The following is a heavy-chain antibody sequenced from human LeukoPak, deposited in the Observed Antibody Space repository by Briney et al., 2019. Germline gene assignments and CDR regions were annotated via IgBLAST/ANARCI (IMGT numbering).Heavy chain of an antibody. CDR1: GFTFSSAW. V-gene: IGHV3-15*01. CDR2: IKTKTDGGTT. J-gene: IGHJ4*02. CDR3: ANIFGGNSHRSDY. D-gene: IGHD4-23*01. Sequence: PGGSLRLSCAASGFTFSSAWMSWVRQAPGQGLEWLGHIKTKTDGGTTDYAAPVKGRFTISRDDSKDTLYLQMNSLKSDDTAVYYCANIFGGNSHRSDYWGQGTLVTVSS.